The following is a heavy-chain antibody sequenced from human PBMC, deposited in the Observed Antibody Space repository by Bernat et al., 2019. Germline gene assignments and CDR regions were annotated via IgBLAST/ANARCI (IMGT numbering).Heavy chain of an antibody. D-gene: IGHD4-17*01. CDR2: IYTSGST. CDR1: GGSISSGSYY. Sequence: QVQLQESGPGLVKPSQTLSLTCTVSGGSISSGSYYWSWIRQPAGKGLEWIGRIYTSGSTNYNPSLKSRVTISVDTSKNQFSLKLSSVTAADTAVYYCAGTTVTIATLRAYAFDIWGQGTMVTVSS. V-gene: IGHV4-61*02. J-gene: IGHJ3*02. CDR3: AGTTVTIATLRAYAFDI.